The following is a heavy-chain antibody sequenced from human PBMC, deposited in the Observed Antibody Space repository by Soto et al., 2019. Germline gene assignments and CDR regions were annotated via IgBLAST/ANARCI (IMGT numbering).Heavy chain of an antibody. J-gene: IGHJ3*02. Sequence: QVQLQQWGAGLLKPSETLSLTCAVYGGFVTSGSYYWSWIRQHPGKGLEWIGEMSHSGGTHFNPSLKSRGTISVATSKNKFTLKMSSVTAADTALYYCARVERGTATTVVDAFDIWGPGTMVTVSS. CDR3: ARVERGTATTVVDAFDI. CDR2: MSHSGGT. V-gene: IGHV4-34*01. CDR1: GGFVTSGSYY. D-gene: IGHD1-1*01.